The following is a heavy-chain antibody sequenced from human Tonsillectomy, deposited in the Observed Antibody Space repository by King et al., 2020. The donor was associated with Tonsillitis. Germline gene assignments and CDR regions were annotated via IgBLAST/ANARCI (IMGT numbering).Heavy chain of an antibody. CDR3: AKIIGDEVPPAIGN. D-gene: IGHD3-16*01. CDR2: ISYDENNK. CDR1: GFTFNSYG. J-gene: IGHJ4*02. Sequence: VQLVESGGGVVQPGRSLRLSCAASGFTFNSYGMHWVRQAPGKGLEWVAVISYDENNKYYADSVKGRFTISRDNSKNTLYLQMNSLRVEDTAVYYCAKIIGDEVPPAIGNWGQGTLVTVSS. V-gene: IGHV3-30*18.